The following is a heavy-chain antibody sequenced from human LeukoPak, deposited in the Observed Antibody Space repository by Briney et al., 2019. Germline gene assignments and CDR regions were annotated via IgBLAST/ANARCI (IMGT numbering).Heavy chain of an antibody. V-gene: IGHV1-46*01. CDR2: INPSGGST. CDR3: ARAALIYDYGDLNAFDI. D-gene: IGHD4-17*01. CDR1: GYTFTSYY. Sequence: ASVKVSCKASGYTFTSYYMHWVRQAPGQGLEWMGIINPSGGSTSYAQKFQGRVTMTRDTSTSTVYMELSSLRSEDTAVYYCARAALIYDYGDLNAFDIWGQGTMVTVSS. J-gene: IGHJ3*02.